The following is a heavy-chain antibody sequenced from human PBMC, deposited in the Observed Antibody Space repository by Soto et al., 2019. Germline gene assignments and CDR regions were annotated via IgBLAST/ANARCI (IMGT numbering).Heavy chain of an antibody. Sequence: SETQSLTCTVSGGTISGYDWSWIRQPPGKGLEWIGNIHCSGGPKYHPSLKSRVTISVDTSNNQFSLKLSSVTAADTAVYYCARHLGRWGWDYWGQGTLVTVSS. D-gene: IGHD7-27*01. V-gene: IGHV4-59*08. CDR3: ARHLGRWGWDY. CDR2: IHCSGGP. J-gene: IGHJ4*02. CDR1: GGTISGYD.